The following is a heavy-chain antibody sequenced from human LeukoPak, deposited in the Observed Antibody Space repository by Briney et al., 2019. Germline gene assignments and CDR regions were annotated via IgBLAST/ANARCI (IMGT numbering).Heavy chain of an antibody. V-gene: IGHV3-48*01. CDR2: IGTSSTTI. Sequence: AGGSLRLSCAASGFTFSSYTMNWVRQPPGKGLEWVSNIGTSSTTIYYADSVKGRFTIPRDNAKNSLYLQMNSLRADDTAVYYCARFAAGGSYYYYMDVWGKGTTVTVSS. J-gene: IGHJ6*03. CDR3: ARFAAGGSYYYYMDV. CDR1: GFTFSSYT. D-gene: IGHD6-25*01.